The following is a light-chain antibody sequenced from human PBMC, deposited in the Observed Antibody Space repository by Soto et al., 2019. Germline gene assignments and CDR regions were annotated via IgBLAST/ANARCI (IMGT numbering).Light chain of an antibody. CDR3: QQYGNAPWT. J-gene: IGKJ1*01. CDR2: GAS. Sequence: EIVLTQSPGTLSSSPGDRATLSCRASQSVGSSHLAWYQQKPGQAPRLLIYGASSRATGIPDRFSGSGSGTDFTLTISSLEPEDFAVYYCQQYGNAPWTFGQGTKVDI. V-gene: IGKV3-20*01. CDR1: QSVGSSH.